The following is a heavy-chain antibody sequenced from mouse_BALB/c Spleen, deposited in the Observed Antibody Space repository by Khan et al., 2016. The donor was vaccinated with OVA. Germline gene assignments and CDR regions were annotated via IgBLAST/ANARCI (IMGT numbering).Heavy chain of an antibody. CDR3: ARPADDGYYDY. J-gene: IGHJ2*01. Sequence: QVQLQQSGPELVRPGVSVKLSCKGSGYTFPDYAMHWLKQSHAKSLAWIGLISTYSGNTNYNQKFNGKATITVDTSSSTAYMQLARLTAEDSAIYYGARPADDGYYDYWGKGTTLTVSS. D-gene: IGHD2-3*01. V-gene: IGHV1S137*01. CDR2: ISTYSGNT. CDR1: GYTFPDYA.